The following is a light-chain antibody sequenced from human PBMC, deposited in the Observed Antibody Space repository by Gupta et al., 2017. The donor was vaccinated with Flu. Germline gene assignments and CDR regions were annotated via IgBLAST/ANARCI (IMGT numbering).Light chain of an antibody. CDR3: SSYTSSYTYV. CDR2: EVS. V-gene: IGLV2-18*02. CDR1: SSDVGTYNR. J-gene: IGLJ1*01. Sequence: QSALTQPPSVSGSPGQSVTISCTGTSSDVGTYNRVSWYQQSPGTAPKLIIYEVSRRPSGVPDRFSGSKSGNTASLTISGLQGEDEADDYCSSYTSSYTYVFGTGTKVTVL.